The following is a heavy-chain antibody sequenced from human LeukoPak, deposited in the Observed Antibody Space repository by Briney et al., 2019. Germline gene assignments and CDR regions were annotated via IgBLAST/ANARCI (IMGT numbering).Heavy chain of an antibody. Sequence: GGSLRLSCAASGFTFSSHWMHWVRQAPGKGLVWISRINSDGSTTDYADSVKGRFTISRDSAKKTLYLQMHSLRADDSAVYYCTRDRSPSEYTNYERAYYYGMDVWGQGTTVTVSS. CDR2: INSDGSTT. CDR1: GFTFSSHW. J-gene: IGHJ6*02. D-gene: IGHD1-7*01. CDR3: TRDRSPSEYTNYERAYYYGMDV. V-gene: IGHV3-74*01.